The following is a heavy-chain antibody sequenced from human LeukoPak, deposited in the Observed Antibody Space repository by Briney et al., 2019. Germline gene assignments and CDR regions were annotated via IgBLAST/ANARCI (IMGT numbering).Heavy chain of an antibody. CDR3: ARRGLSYYDSSGYPSDAFDI. D-gene: IGHD3-22*01. CDR2: IIPIFGTA. V-gene: IGHV1-69*13. Sequence: SVKVSCKASGGTFSSYAISWVRQAPGQGLEWMGGIIPIFGTANYAQKFQGRVTITADESTSTAYMELSSLRSEDTAVYYCARRGLSYYDSSGYPSDAFDIWGQGTMVTVSS. CDR1: GGTFSSYA. J-gene: IGHJ3*02.